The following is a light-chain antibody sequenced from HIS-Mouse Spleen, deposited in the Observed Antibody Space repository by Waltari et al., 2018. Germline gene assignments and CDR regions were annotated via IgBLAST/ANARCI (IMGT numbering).Light chain of an antibody. CDR1: SSAVGGYNY. CDR3: SSYTSSSTLV. V-gene: IGLV2-14*03. Sequence: QSALTQPASVSGSPGQSIPIPCPGTSSAVGGYNYVSWYQQHPGKAPKLMIYDVSNRPSGVSNRFSGSKSGNTASLTISGLQAEDEADYYCSSYTSSSTLVFGGGTKLTVL. CDR2: DVS. J-gene: IGLJ3*02.